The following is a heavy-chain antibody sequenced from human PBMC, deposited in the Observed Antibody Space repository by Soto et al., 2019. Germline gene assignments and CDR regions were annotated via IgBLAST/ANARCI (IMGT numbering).Heavy chain of an antibody. CDR2: IGERGTPT. CDR1: GFTFSSYA. Sequence: EVQLLESGGGLVQPGGSLRLSCAASGFTFSSYAMKWVRQAPGKGLEWVSRIGERGTPTYYADSVKGRFTISRDNSGNTLFLEMYSLRAEDTAVYYCARYIPGVRYYGMDVWGQGTTVTVSS. J-gene: IGHJ6*02. CDR3: ARYIPGVRYYGMDV. D-gene: IGHD2-2*01. V-gene: IGHV3-23*01.